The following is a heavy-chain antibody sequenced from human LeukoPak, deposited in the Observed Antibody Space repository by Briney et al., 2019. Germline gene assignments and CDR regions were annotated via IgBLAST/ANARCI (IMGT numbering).Heavy chain of an antibody. CDR3: ARDRADYYYYGMDV. CDR2: INDSGST. Sequence: SETLSLACTVSGGSISSVDYCWGWIRQPPGKGLDWIGYINDSGSTYYNPSLPSRVTISVDTSKNQFSLKLSSVTAADTAVYYCARDRADYYYYGMDVWGQGTTVTVSS. D-gene: IGHD3-10*01. J-gene: IGHJ6*02. CDR1: GGSISSVDYC. V-gene: IGHV4-30-4*01.